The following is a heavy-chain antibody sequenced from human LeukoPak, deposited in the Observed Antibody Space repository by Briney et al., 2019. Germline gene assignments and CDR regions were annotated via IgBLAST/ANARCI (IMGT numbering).Heavy chain of an antibody. J-gene: IGHJ4*02. CDR1: GFTFNNYN. Sequence: GGSLRLSCATSGFTFNNYNMNWVRQAPGRALEWVSSITSSGTYIFYADSVKGRFTISRDNAKNSLYLQMNSLGPEDTAVYYCAKDGGYSSVLYYFESWGQGTLVTVSS. D-gene: IGHD6-19*01. CDR2: ITSSGTYI. V-gene: IGHV3-21*01. CDR3: AKDGGYSSVLYYFES.